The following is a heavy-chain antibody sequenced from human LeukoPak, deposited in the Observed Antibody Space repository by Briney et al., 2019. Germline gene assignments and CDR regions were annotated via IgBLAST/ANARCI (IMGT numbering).Heavy chain of an antibody. CDR3: ARGGLRFLEWLTPFANDAFDI. V-gene: IGHV4-4*07. J-gene: IGHJ3*02. CDR1: GGSISSYY. D-gene: IGHD3-3*01. CDR2: IHTSGST. Sequence: SETLSLTCTFSGGSISSYYWSWIRQPAGKGLEWIGRIHTSGSTNYNPSLKSRVTISVDASKNQFSLKLSSVTAADTAVYYCARGGLRFLEWLTPFANDAFDIWGQGTMVTVSS.